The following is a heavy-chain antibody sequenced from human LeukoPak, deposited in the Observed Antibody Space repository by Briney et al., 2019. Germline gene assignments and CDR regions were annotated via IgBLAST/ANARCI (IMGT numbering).Heavy chain of an antibody. CDR1: GGSISSSNW. CDR2: INQSGST. J-gene: IGHJ5*02. Sequence: PSETLSLTCAVSGGSISSSNWWSWVRQPPGKGREWIGEINQSGSTHYTPSLKSRVTISVDKSKNQFSLKLSSVTAADTAVYYCARHRRSDVSTGGFDPWGQGTLVTVSS. V-gene: IGHV4-4*02. D-gene: IGHD2-2*01. CDR3: ARHRRSDVSTGGFDP.